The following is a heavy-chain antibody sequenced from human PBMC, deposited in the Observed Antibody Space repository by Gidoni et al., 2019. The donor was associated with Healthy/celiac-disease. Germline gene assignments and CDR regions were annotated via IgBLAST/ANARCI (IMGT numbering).Heavy chain of an antibody. V-gene: IGHV3-30*03. CDR2: ISYDGSNK. CDR3: ACIVVVPAADFDY. J-gene: IGHJ4*02. CDR1: GFTFSSYG. Sequence: QVQLVESGGGVVQPGRSLRLSCAASGFTFSSYGMHWVRQAPGKGLEWVAVISYDGSNKYYADSVKGRFTISRDNSKNTLYLQMNSRRAEDTAVYYCACIVVVPAADFDYWGQGTLVTVSS. D-gene: IGHD2-2*01.